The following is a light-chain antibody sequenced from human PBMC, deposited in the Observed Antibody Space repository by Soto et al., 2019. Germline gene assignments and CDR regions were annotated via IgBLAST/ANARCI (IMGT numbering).Light chain of an antibody. CDR3: QQYGSSGT. V-gene: IGKV3-15*01. J-gene: IGKJ1*01. CDR1: QGRCST. CDR2: DAS. Sequence: EIVMTQSPATLSVSPGERATLSCRASQGRCSTLAWYQQKPGQTPKLLIYDASTRATGVPARFSGGGSGTEFTLTINSLQSEDFAVYYCQQYGSSGTFGQGTKVDIK.